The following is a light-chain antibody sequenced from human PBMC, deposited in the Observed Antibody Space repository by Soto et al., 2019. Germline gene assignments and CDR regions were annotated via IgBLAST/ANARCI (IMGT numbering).Light chain of an antibody. CDR2: RNN. CDR1: ISNLGSNF. J-gene: IGLJ3*02. CDR3: AAWDDSLSAVV. V-gene: IGLV1-47*01. Sequence: QSVLTQPPSASGTPGQRVIISCSGSISNLGSNFIYWYQQLPGAAPKLLISRNNERPSGVPDRFSGSKSGTSASLAISGLRSEDEDDYHCAAWDDSLSAVVFGGGTQLTVL.